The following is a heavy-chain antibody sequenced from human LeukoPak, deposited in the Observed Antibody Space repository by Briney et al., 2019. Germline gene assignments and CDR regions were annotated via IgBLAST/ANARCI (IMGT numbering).Heavy chain of an antibody. D-gene: IGHD4-17*01. CDR3: ARDHTGTTVTTFDY. CDR2: IRYDGSNK. V-gene: IGHV3-30*02. CDR1: GFTFSSYG. Sequence: GGSLRLSCAASGFTFSSYGMHWVRQAPGKGLEWVAFIRYDGSNKFYADSVKGRFTISRDNAKNSLYLQMNSLRAEDTAVYYCARDHTGTTVTTFDYWGQGTLVTVSS. J-gene: IGHJ4*02.